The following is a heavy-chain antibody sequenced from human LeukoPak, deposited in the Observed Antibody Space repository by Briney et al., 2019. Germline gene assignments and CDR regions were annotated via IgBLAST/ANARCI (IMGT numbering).Heavy chain of an antibody. V-gene: IGHV3-30*04. CDR3: ARNYYDRSGYSDTFDY. CDR2: ISHDGSNE. Sequence: GGSLRLSCAASGFTFSSSAMHWVRQAPGKGREWVAFISHDGSNEYYADSVKGRFTISRDSSKNTLYLQMNSLRAEDTAVYYCARNYYDRSGYSDTFDYWGQGTLVTVSS. CDR1: GFTFSSSA. D-gene: IGHD3-22*01. J-gene: IGHJ4*02.